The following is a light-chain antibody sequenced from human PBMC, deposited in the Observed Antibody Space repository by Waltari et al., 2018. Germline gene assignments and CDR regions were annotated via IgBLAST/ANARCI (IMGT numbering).Light chain of an antibody. J-gene: IGLJ2*01. CDR3: QAWDSSNVV. CDR1: KLGDKY. V-gene: IGLV3-1*01. Sequence: SYELTQPPSVSVSPGQTASITCSGDKLGDKYACWYQQKPGQSPVVVIYQDSKRPSGIPGRFSGSNSGNTATLTISGTQAMDEADYYCQAWDSSNVVFGGGTKLTVL. CDR2: QDS.